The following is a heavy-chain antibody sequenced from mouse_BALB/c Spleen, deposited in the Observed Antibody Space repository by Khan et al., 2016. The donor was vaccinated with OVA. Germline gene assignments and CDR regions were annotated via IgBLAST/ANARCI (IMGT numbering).Heavy chain of an antibody. CDR1: GYTFTDYA. CDR3: ARPAYDGYYDY. Sequence: QVQLKESGPELVRPGVSVKISCKGSGYTFTDYAMYWVKQSHAESLEWIGLISTYSGSTNYNQKFKGKVTMTVDKSSSAAYMELARLTSEDSAICYCARPAYDGYYDYWGQGTALTVSS. D-gene: IGHD2-3*01. J-gene: IGHJ2*01. CDR2: ISTYSGST. V-gene: IGHV1S137*01.